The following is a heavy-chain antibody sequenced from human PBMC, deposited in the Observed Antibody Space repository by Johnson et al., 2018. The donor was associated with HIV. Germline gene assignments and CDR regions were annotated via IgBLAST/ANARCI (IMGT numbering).Heavy chain of an antibody. Sequence: QVQLVESGGGVVQPGRSLRLSCAASGLTFSSYAMHWVRQAPGKGLEWVAVISYDGSNKYYADSVKGRFTISRDNSKNTLYLQMNSLRAEDTAVYCCARERNMIVVDDDAFDIWGQGTMVTVSS. CDR2: ISYDGSNK. D-gene: IGHD3-22*01. CDR1: GLTFSSYA. CDR3: ARERNMIVVDDDAFDI. V-gene: IGHV3-30-3*01. J-gene: IGHJ3*02.